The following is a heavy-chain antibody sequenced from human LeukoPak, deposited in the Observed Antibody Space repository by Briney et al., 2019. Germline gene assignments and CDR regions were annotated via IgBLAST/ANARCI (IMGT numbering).Heavy chain of an antibody. J-gene: IGHJ3*02. D-gene: IGHD3-10*01. V-gene: IGHV3-48*03. CDR1: GFAFIAYA. CDR3: TRSGDGAFDN. CDR2: ISYNSDTT. Sequence: GGSLRLSCPASGFAFIAYAMTWVRHTPGKGLEWVSYISYNSDTTHYADSVKGRFTISRDNARNSLYLQMNSLRAEDTAVYYCTRSGDGAFDNWGPGTMVTVSS.